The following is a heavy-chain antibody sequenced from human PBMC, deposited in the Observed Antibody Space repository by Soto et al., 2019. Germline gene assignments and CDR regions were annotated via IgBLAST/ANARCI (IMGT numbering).Heavy chain of an antibody. CDR1: GFTFDDYA. D-gene: IGHD6-13*01. Sequence: SLKISCAASGFTFDDYAMHWVRQAPGKGLEWVSGISWTSGSIGYADSVKCRFTISRDNAKNSLYLQMNSLRAEDTALYYCAKETRAAAGTGDAFDIWGQGTMVTVSS. J-gene: IGHJ3*02. CDR3: AKETRAAAGTGDAFDI. CDR2: ISWTSGSI. V-gene: IGHV3-9*01.